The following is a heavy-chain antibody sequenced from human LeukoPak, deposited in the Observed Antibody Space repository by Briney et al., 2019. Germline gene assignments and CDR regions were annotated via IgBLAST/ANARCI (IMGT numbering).Heavy chain of an antibody. Sequence: SETLSLTCTVSGGSISSGGYYWSWIRQHPGKGLEWTGYIYYSGSTYYNPSLKSRVTISVDTSKNQFSLKLSSVTAADTAVYYCARAYYYDSSGYYESVMDYWGQGTLVTVSS. J-gene: IGHJ4*02. CDR1: GGSISSGGYY. CDR2: IYYSGST. V-gene: IGHV4-31*03. CDR3: ARAYYYDSSGYYESVMDY. D-gene: IGHD3-22*01.